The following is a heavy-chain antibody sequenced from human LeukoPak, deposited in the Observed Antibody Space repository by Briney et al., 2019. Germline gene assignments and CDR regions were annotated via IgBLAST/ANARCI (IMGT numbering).Heavy chain of an antibody. CDR3: TTPRRGLDSSGSPYAVDI. CDR2: TKSKTDGGTT. D-gene: IGHD3-22*01. V-gene: IGHV3-15*01. CDR1: GFTFSNAW. J-gene: IGHJ3*02. Sequence: GGSLRLSCAASGFTFSNAWMSWVRQAPGKGLEWVGRTKSKTDGGTTDYAAPVKGRFTISRDDSKNTLYLQMNSLKTEDTAVYYCTTPRRGLDSSGSPYAVDIWGQGTMVTVSS.